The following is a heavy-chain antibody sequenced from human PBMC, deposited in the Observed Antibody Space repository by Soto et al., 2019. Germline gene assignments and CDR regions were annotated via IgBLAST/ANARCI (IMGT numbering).Heavy chain of an antibody. CDR1: GFTFSSYA. J-gene: IGHJ4*02. V-gene: IGHV3-23*01. CDR2: ISGSGGST. D-gene: IGHD6-13*01. CDR3: AYSSTPFDY. Sequence: EVQLLESGGGLVQPGGSLRLSCAASGFTFSSYAMSWVRQAPGKGLEWVSAISGSGGSTYYADSVMGRFTLSRDNSKNTLYLQMNRLRAEDTAVYYCAYSSTPFDYWGQGTLVTVSS.